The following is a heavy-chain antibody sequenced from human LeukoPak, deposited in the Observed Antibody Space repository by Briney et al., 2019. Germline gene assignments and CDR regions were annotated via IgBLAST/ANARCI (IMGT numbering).Heavy chain of an antibody. CDR1: GFTFSSYW. V-gene: IGHV3-7*03. Sequence: GGSLRLSCAASGFTFSSYWMSWVRQAPGKGLEWVANIKQDGSEKYYVDSVKGRFTISRDNSKNTLYLQMNSLRAEDTAVYYCAKDRGMTTVTIFDYWGQGTLVTVSS. J-gene: IGHJ4*02. D-gene: IGHD4-11*01. CDR2: IKQDGSEK. CDR3: AKDRGMTTVTIFDY.